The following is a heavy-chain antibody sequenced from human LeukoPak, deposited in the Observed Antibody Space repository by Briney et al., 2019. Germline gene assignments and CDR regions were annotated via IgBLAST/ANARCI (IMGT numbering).Heavy chain of an antibody. CDR2: ISSSSSYI. CDR1: GFTFSSYS. J-gene: IGHJ4*02. D-gene: IGHD6-19*01. Sequence: KSGRSLRLSCAASGFTFSSYSMNWVRQAPGKGLEWVSSISSSSSYIYYADSVKGRFTISRDNAKNSLYLQMNSLRAEDTAVYYCAKVGDSSGWYGGDYYFDYWGQGTLVTVSS. V-gene: IGHV3-21*01. CDR3: AKVGDSSGWYGGDYYFDY.